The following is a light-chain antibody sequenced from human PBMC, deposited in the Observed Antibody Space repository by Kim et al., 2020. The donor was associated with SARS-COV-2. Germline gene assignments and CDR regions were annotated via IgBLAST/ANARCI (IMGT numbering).Light chain of an antibody. V-gene: IGLV4-69*01. Sequence: ASVKLTCTLSSGHSTYAIGWHQQQPEKGPRYLMKVDSDGSHNKGDGIPDRFSGSSSGAERYLTISSLQSEDEADYYCQTWDTGIRVFGGGTQLTVL. CDR1: SGHSTYA. J-gene: IGLJ3*02. CDR3: QTWDTGIRV. CDR2: VDSDGSH.